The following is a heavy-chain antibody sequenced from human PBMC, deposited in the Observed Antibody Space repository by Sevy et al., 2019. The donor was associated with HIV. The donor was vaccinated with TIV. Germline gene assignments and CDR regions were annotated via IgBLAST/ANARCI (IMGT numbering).Heavy chain of an antibody. V-gene: IGHV6-1*01. CDR3: ARDKGWSIGEFDY. D-gene: IGHD6-19*01. CDR2: TYYRSKWYN. J-gene: IGHJ4*02. Sequence: SQTLSLTCAISGDSVSSNSAAWNWIRQSPLRGLEWLGRTYYRSKWYNDYAVSVKSRITINPDPSKNQFSLQLNSVTPEDTAVYYCARDKGWSIGEFDYWGQGTLVTVSS. CDR1: GDSVSSNSAA.